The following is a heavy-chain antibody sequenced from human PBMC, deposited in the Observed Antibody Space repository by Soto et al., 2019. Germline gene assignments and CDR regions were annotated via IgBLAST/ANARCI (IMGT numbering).Heavy chain of an antibody. J-gene: IGHJ4*02. Sequence: EVQLLESGGGLVQPGGSLRLSCAASGFTFSTYDMSWVRQAPGKGLEWVSGISGSGGKTEYADSVKGRFTISRDNSKTTLYLQRNSLRAEDTAVYYCAKRNLYGSGTHDYWGQGTLVTVSS. V-gene: IGHV3-23*01. CDR1: GFTFSTYD. CDR3: AKRNLYGSGTHDY. D-gene: IGHD3-10*01. CDR2: ISGSGGKT.